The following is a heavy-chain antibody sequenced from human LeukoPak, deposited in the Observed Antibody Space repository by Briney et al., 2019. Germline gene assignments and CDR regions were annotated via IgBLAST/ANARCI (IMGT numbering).Heavy chain of an antibody. D-gene: IGHD5-18*01. V-gene: IGHV3-74*01. CDR2: INTDGSSG. Sequence: GGSLRLSCVASGFTFSSYWMHWVRQAPGKGLVWVSRINTDGSSGNYADSVKGRFTISRDNAKNTLYLQMNSLRAEDTAVYYCARGHSYGYGVDVWGQGTTVSVSS. CDR3: ARGHSYGYGVDV. J-gene: IGHJ6*02. CDR1: GFTFSSYW.